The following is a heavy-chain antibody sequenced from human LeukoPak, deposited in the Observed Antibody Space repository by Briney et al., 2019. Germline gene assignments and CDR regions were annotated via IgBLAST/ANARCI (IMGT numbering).Heavy chain of an antibody. Sequence: PGGSLRLSCAASGFTFSSYAMNWVRQAPGKGLEWVSAISGSGGSTYYADSVKGRFTISRDNSKNTLYLQMNSLRAEDTAVYYCAKDRNDILTGYLIFDYWGQGTLVTVSS. D-gene: IGHD3-9*01. V-gene: IGHV3-23*01. CDR2: ISGSGGST. CDR3: AKDRNDILTGYLIFDY. CDR1: GFTFSSYA. J-gene: IGHJ4*02.